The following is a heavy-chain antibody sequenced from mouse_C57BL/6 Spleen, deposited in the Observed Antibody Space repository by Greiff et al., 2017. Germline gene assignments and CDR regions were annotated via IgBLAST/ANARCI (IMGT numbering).Heavy chain of an antibody. D-gene: IGHD2-4*01. CDR2: ISSGGSYT. CDR1: GFTFSSYG. Sequence: EVQGVESGGDLVKPGGSLKLSCAASGFTFSSYGMSWVRQTPDKRLEWVATISSGGSYTYYPDSVKGRFTISRDNAKNTLYLQMSSLKSEDTAMYYCAGDYDGCFDYWGQGTTLTVSS. V-gene: IGHV5-6*01. CDR3: AGDYDGCFDY. J-gene: IGHJ2*01.